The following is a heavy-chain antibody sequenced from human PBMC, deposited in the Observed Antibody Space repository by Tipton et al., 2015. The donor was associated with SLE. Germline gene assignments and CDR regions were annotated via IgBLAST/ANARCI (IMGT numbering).Heavy chain of an antibody. CDR2: IRSKANSYAT. D-gene: IGHD5-12*01. V-gene: IGHV3-73*01. CDR3: QATAADGQYFDY. J-gene: IGHJ4*02. CDR1: GFTFSGSN. Sequence: SLRLSCAASGFTFSGSNMHWVRQASGKGLEWVGRIRSKANSYATAYAASVKGRFAISRDDSENTAYLQMNSLKTEDTAVYHCQATAADGQYFDYWGQGTLVTVSS.